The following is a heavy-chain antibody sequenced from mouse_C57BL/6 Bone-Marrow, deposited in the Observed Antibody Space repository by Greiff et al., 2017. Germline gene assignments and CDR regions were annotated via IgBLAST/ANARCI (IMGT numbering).Heavy chain of an antibody. CDR3: TTGGSLFDY. Sequence: EVQLQQSGAELVRPGASVKLSCTASGFNIKDDYMHWVKQRPEQGLEWIGWIDPENGDTEYASKFQGKATITADTSSNTAFLQLSSLPSEDTAIYYCTTGGSLFDYWGQGTTLTVSS. V-gene: IGHV14-4*01. J-gene: IGHJ2*01. CDR2: IDPENGDT. CDR1: GFNIKDDY.